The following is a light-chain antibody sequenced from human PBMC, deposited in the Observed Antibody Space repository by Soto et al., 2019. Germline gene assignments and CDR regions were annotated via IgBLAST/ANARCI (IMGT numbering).Light chain of an antibody. CDR1: QDIRNF. V-gene: IGKV1-27*01. J-gene: IGKJ3*01. Sequence: DIQMTQSPTSLSASVGDRVTITCRASQDIRNFVAWYQQKPGKAPKLLIYAASTLQSGVPSRFSGSGSWTDFTLALNSLQPEDVATYTCQKYSSVPVFGPGTKVEIK. CDR3: QKYSSVPV. CDR2: AAS.